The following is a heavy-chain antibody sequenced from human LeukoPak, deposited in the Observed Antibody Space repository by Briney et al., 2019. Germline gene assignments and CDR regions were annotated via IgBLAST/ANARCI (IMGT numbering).Heavy chain of an antibody. Sequence: PGGSLRLSCVASGFTFSTYNMNWFRQAPGKGLEWVSSIINSGSSTFHADSVKGRCTISRDNSKNTMYLELSSLRTEDAAVYFCAKAVAGYYYMDVWGKGTTVAVSS. V-gene: IGHV3-23*05. CDR3: AKAVAGYYYMDV. J-gene: IGHJ6*03. D-gene: IGHD6-19*01. CDR1: GFTFSTYN. CDR2: IINSGSST.